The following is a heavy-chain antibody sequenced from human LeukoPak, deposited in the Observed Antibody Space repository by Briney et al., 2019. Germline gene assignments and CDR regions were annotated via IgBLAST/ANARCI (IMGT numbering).Heavy chain of an antibody. Sequence: SGGSLRLSCAASGFTFSSYAMSWVRQAPGKGLEWIGEINHSGSTNYNPSLKSRVTISVDTSKNQFSLKLSSVTAADTAVYYCARGVRGVIIVYYGMDVWGQGTTVTVSS. CDR2: INHSGST. CDR3: ARGVRGVIIVYYGMDV. CDR1: GFTFSSYA. V-gene: IGHV4-34*01. D-gene: IGHD3-10*01. J-gene: IGHJ6*02.